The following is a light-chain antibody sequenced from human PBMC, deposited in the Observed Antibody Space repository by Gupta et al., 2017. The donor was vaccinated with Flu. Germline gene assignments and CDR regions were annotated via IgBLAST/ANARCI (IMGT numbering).Light chain of an antibody. Sequence: PSTLSASVGDRVTITCRASQSFKTWLAWYQQKPGQAPKLLIYKASTVESGVPARFSGSDSGTEFTLTISSRQPDDFATYYCHQEVNFSWTFGQGTKVEVK. CDR3: HQEVNFSWT. CDR2: KAS. CDR1: QSFKTW. J-gene: IGKJ1*01. V-gene: IGKV1-5*03.